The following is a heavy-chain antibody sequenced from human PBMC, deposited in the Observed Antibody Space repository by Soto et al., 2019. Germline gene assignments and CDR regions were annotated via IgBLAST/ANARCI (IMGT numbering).Heavy chain of an antibody. D-gene: IGHD6-6*01. CDR2: IWYDGSNK. J-gene: IGHJ4*02. V-gene: IGHV3-33*01. Sequence: GGSLRLSCXASGFTFSSYGMHWVRQAPGKGLEWVAVIWYDGSNKYYADSVKGRFTISRDNSKNTLYLQMNSLRAEDTAVYYCARVRAYSSSSRSYYFDYWGQGTLVTVSS. CDR1: GFTFSSYG. CDR3: ARVRAYSSSSRSYYFDY.